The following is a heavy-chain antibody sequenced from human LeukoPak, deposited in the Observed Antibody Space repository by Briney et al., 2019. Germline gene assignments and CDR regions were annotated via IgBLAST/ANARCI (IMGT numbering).Heavy chain of an antibody. CDR2: IYYSGST. J-gene: IGHJ4*02. CDR1: GGSISSGDYY. V-gene: IGHV4-30-4*01. D-gene: IGHD5-18*01. Sequence: PLQTLSLTCTVSGGSISSGDYYWGWIRQPPGKGLEWMGYIYYSGSTYYNPSLKSRVTISVDTSKNQFSLKLSSVTAAGTAVYYCAKASVDTAMVYYWGQGTLVTVSS. CDR3: AKASVDTAMVYY.